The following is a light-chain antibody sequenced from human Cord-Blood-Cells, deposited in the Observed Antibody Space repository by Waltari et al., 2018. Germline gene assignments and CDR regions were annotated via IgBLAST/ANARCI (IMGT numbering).Light chain of an antibody. CDR3: STYTSSSTLVV. V-gene: IGLV2-14*01. Sequence: QSALTQPASVSGSPGQSITISCTGTSSDVGGYNYVSWYQQHPGKAPKLMIYDVSNRPSGVSTRFSASTSGNTASLTTSALQAEDEADYYCSTYTSSSTLVVFGGGTKLTVL. CDR2: DVS. CDR1: SSDVGGYNY. J-gene: IGLJ2*01.